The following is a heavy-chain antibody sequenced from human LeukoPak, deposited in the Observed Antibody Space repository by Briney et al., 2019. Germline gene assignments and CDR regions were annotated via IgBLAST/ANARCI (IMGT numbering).Heavy chain of an antibody. D-gene: IGHD2-15*01. CDR1: GYTFTSYD. CDR3: ARGGYCSGGSCYGYNWFDP. V-gene: IGHV1-8*03. J-gene: IGHJ5*02. CDR2: MNPNSGNT. Sequence: ASVKVSCKASGYTFTSYDINWVRQATGQGLEWMGWMNPNSGNTGYAQKFKGRVTITRNTSISTAYMELSSLRSEDTAVYYCARGGYCSGGSCYGYNWFDPWGQGTLVTVSS.